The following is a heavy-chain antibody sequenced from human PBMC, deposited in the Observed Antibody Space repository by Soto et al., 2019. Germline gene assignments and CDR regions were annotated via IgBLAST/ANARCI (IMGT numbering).Heavy chain of an antibody. V-gene: IGHV3-30-3*01. J-gene: IGHJ6*02. Sequence: QVQLVESGGGVVQPGRSLRLSCAASGFTFSSYAMHWVRQAPGKGLEWVAVISYDGSNKYYADSVKGRFTISRDNSKNTLYRQMTSLRAEDTAVYYCARDGDIVLVPAASSSYYYYGMDVWGQGTTVTVSS. CDR3: ARDGDIVLVPAASSSYYYYGMDV. CDR1: GFTFSSYA. D-gene: IGHD2-2*01. CDR2: ISYDGSNK.